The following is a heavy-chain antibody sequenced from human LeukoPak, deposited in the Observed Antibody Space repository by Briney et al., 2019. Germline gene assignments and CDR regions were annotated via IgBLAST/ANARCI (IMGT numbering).Heavy chain of an antibody. CDR3: AIANLRATGLDY. CDR1: GFTFGGYG. J-gene: IGHJ4*02. Sequence: GGSLRLSCAASGFTFGGYGMHWVRQAPGKGLEWVAVIWYDGSNKYYADSVKGRFTISRDNSKYTLYLQMNSLRAEDTAVYYCAIANLRATGLDYWGQGTLVTVSS. D-gene: IGHD1-26*01. CDR2: IWYDGSNK. V-gene: IGHV3-33*01.